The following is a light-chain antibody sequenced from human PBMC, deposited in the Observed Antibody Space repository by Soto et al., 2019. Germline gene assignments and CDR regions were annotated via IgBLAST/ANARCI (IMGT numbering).Light chain of an antibody. CDR1: QSIDSW. J-gene: IGKJ2*01. CDR3: QQYKTYMYT. CDR2: RAS. Sequence: DIQMTQSPSTLSASVGDRVTITCRASQSIDSWLAWYLQKPGKAPKLLIYRASSLESGVPSRFSGSGSGTEFTLTISSLQPDDFATYYCQQYKTYMYTFAQGTKLEIK. V-gene: IGKV1-5*03.